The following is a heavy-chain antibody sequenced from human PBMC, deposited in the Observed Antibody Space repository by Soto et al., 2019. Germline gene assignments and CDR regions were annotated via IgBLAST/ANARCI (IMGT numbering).Heavy chain of an antibody. J-gene: IGHJ4*02. CDR2: IYYSGST. Sequence: SETLSHTCPFSGCPIISYHWRWIRQPPGKGLEWIGYIYYSGSTNYNPSLKSRVTISVDTSKNQFSLKLSSVTAADTAVYYCARETTIFGGSFDYWGQGTLVTVSS. CDR1: GCPIISYH. V-gene: IGHV4-59*01. D-gene: IGHD3-3*01. CDR3: ARETTIFGGSFDY.